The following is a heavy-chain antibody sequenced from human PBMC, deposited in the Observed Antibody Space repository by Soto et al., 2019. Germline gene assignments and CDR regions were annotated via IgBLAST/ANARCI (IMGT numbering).Heavy chain of an antibody. J-gene: IGHJ6*02. D-gene: IGHD6-13*01. CDR2: ISSSGSTI. CDR1: GFTFSSYE. V-gene: IGHV3-48*03. Sequence: TGGSLRLSCATSGFTFSSYEMNWVRQAPGKGLEWVSYISSSGSTIYYADSVKGRFTISRDNAKNSLYLQMDSLRAEDTAVYYCARDQEAGSFFPYYYGMDVWGQGTKVTVYS. CDR3: ARDQEAGSFFPYYYGMDV.